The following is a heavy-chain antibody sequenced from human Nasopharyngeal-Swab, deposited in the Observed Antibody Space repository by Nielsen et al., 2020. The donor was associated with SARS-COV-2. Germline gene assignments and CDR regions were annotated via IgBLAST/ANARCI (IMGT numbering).Heavy chain of an antibody. CDR1: GYTFTGYA. CDR3: VKPAAGTYDS. CDR2: INAGNGDI. J-gene: IGHJ4*02. V-gene: IGHV1-3*01. D-gene: IGHD6-13*01. Sequence: ASVKVSCKASGYTFTGYAMHWVRQAPGQSLEWMGWINAGNGDITYSQKFQGRVTLTRDTYASTAYMKLFSLTSEDTAVYYCVKPAAGTYDSWGQGTLVTVSS.